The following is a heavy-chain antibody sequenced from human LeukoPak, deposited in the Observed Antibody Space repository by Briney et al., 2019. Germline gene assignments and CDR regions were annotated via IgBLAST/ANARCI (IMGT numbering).Heavy chain of an antibody. V-gene: IGHV3-23*01. CDR2: ISGSGGST. D-gene: IGHD3-22*01. CDR1: GFTFSSYA. Sequence: GGSLRLSCAASGFTFSSYAMSWVRQAPGKGLEWVSAISGSGGSTCYADSVEGRFTISRDNSKNTLYLQMNSLRAEDTAVYYCAKAEYYYDSSVTHAFDIWGQGTMVTVSS. CDR3: AKAEYYYDSSVTHAFDI. J-gene: IGHJ3*02.